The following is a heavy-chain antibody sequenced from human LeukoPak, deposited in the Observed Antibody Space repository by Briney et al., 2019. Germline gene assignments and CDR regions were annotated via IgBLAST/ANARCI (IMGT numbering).Heavy chain of an antibody. CDR1: GGSIRSYY. CDR3: ANYYGSGSYPYYFDY. CDR2: ISGSGGST. D-gene: IGHD3-10*01. Sequence: ETLSLTCTVSGGSIRSYYWSWIRQTPGKGLEWVSGISGSGGSTYYADSVKGRFTISRDNSKNTLYLQMNSLRAEDTAVYYCANYYGSGSYPYYFDYWGQGTLVTVSS. V-gene: IGHV3-23*01. J-gene: IGHJ4*02.